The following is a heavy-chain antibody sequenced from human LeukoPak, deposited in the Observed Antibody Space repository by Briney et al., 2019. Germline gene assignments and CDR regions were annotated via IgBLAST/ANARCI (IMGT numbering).Heavy chain of an antibody. CDR2: ISYDGSNK. CDR3: AKDRRDGGYPYYFDY. CDR1: GFTLSSYG. V-gene: IGHV3-30*18. J-gene: IGHJ4*02. D-gene: IGHD5-12*01. Sequence: GGSLRLSCAASGFTLSSYGMHWVRQAPGKGLEWVAVISYDGSNKYYADSVKGRFTISRDNSKNTLYLQMNSLRAEDTAVYYCAKDRRDGGYPYYFDYWGQGTLVTVSS.